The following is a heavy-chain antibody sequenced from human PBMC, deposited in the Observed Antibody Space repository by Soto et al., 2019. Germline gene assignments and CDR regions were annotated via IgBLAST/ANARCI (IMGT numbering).Heavy chain of an antibody. CDR3: ARVPFSLGYYDSSGYPLGFDY. V-gene: IGHV4-31*03. CDR2: IYYSGST. CDR1: GGSISSGGYY. J-gene: IGHJ4*02. Sequence: PSETLSLTCTVSGGSISSGGYYWSWIRQHPGKGLEWIGYIYYSGSTYYNPSLKSRVTISVDTSKNQFSLKLSSVTAADTAVYYCARVPFSLGYYDSSGYPLGFDYWGQGTLVTVSS. D-gene: IGHD3-22*01.